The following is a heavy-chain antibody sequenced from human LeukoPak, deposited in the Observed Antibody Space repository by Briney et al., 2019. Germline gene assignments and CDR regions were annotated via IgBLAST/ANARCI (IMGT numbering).Heavy chain of an antibody. CDR2: IYPGDSET. J-gene: IGHJ4*02. CDR1: GYNFTSYW. Sequence: GESLKISCKGSGYNFTSYWIGWVRQMPGKGLEWMGIIYPGDSETRYNPSLQGQVTISAVKSISTAYLQWSSLKASDTAMYYCARNYYDTSRYYYFDYWGQGTLVTVSS. CDR3: ARNYYDTSRYYYFDY. D-gene: IGHD3-22*01. V-gene: IGHV5-51*01.